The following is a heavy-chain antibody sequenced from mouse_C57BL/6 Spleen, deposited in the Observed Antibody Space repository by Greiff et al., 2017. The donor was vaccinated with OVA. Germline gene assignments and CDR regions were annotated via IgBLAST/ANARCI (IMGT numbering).Heavy chain of an antibody. CDR1: GFSLTSYG. V-gene: IGHV2-2*01. J-gene: IGHJ4*01. Sequence: QVQLKESGPGLVQPSQSLSITCTVSGFSLTSYGVHWVRQSPGKGLEWLGVIWSGGSTDYNAAFISRLSISKDNSKSQVFFKMNSLQADDTAIYYCARNWNSNYWEAMDYWGQGTSVTVSS. CDR3: ARNWNSNYWEAMDY. CDR2: IWSGGST. D-gene: IGHD2-5*01.